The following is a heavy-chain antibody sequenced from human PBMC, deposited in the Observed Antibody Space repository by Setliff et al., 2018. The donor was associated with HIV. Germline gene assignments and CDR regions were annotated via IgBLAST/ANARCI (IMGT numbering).Heavy chain of an antibody. CDR3: ARDVMEWFGNYFDN. D-gene: IGHD3-3*01. Sequence: PSETLSLTCTVSGGSISSGSDYWSWIRQPAGKGLEWIGQIHISGTTNYNPSLKSRVTIPIDTSKHQFSLKLTSVTAADTALYYCARDVMEWFGNYFDNWGQGALVTVSS. CDR2: IHISGTT. V-gene: IGHV4-61*09. CDR1: GGSISSGSDY. J-gene: IGHJ4*02.